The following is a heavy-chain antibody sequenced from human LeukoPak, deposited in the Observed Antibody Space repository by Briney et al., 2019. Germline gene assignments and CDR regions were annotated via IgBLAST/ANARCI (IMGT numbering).Heavy chain of an antibody. CDR3: ARVKQQLGNWFDP. CDR2: IYTSGST. Sequence: SETLSLTCTVSGGSISSGSYYWSWIRQPAGKGLEWIGRIYTSGSTNYNPSLKSRVTISVDTSKNQFSLKLSSVTAADTAVYYCARVKQQLGNWFDPWGQGTLVTVSS. V-gene: IGHV4-61*02. J-gene: IGHJ5*02. D-gene: IGHD6-13*01. CDR1: GGSISSGSYY.